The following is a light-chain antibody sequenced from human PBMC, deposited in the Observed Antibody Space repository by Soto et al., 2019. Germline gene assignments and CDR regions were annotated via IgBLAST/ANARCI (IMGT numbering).Light chain of an antibody. V-gene: IGKV3-20*01. CDR1: QSVSSNY. J-gene: IGKJ2*01. CDR3: QQYGRSPMFT. Sequence: EIVLTQSPATLSLSPGERATLSCRASQSVSSNYLAWYQQKPGQAPRLLIYGASRGAAVIPDRFSGSGSCTAFSLTISRLEPEDDAVYFCQQYGRSPMFTFGQGTKLEVK. CDR2: GAS.